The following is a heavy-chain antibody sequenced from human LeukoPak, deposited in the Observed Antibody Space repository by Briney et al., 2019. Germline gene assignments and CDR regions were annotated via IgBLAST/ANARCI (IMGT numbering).Heavy chain of an antibody. CDR2: ISWKTNLI. CDR3: AKGGPRRVDGFDI. J-gene: IGHJ3*02. Sequence: GGSLRLSCVASGFIFEDYAMHWVRQAPGKGLEWVSYISWKTNLIGYAGSVKGRFTMTRDNAKNSVYLQMNSLRVEDTALYYCAKGGPRRVDGFDIWGQGTVVSVSS. V-gene: IGHV3-9*01. CDR1: GFIFEDYA.